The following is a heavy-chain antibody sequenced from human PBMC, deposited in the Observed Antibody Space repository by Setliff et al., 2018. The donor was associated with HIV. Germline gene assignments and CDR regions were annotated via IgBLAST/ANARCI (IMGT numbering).Heavy chain of an antibody. D-gene: IGHD3-10*01. CDR3: ARVVVRGVTFIAEYFQH. V-gene: IGHV1-69*05. Sequence: ASVKVSCKASGGTFSNYGMSWVRQAPGQGLEWMGGIIPISGTANYAQKFQGRVTITTDESTSTAYMELSGLRSEDTAVYYCARVVVRGVTFIAEYFQHWGQGTLVTVSS. CDR2: IIPISGTA. CDR1: GGTFSNYG. J-gene: IGHJ1*01.